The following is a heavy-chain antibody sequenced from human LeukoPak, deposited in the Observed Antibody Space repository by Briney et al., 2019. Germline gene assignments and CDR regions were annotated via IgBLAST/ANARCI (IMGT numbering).Heavy chain of an antibody. CDR1: GYTLTVLS. V-gene: IGHV1-24*01. CDR2: FDPEDGET. J-gene: IGHJ6*02. D-gene: IGHD1-1*01. CDR3: AVSLTTGGYYGMDV. Sequence: GASVKVSCKVSGYTLTVLSLHWGRQAPGKGLEWMGRFDPEDGETIYARKFQGRVTMTEDTSTDTAYMELSSLRSEDTAVYFCAVSLTTGGYYGMDVWGQGTTVTVSS.